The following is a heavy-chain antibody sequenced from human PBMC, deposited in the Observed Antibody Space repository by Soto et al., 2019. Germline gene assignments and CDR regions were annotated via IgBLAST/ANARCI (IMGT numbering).Heavy chain of an antibody. CDR1: GFSLSNARMG. V-gene: IGHV2-26*01. J-gene: IGHJ3*02. D-gene: IGHD6-13*01. Sequence: QVTLKESGPVLVKPTETLTLTCTVSGFSLSNARMGVSWIRQPPGTALEWLAHIFSNDDKSYSTSLKSRLTISKDTSKSQVVLTMTNMDPVDTATYYCARMSPAAAGQGAFDIWGQGTMVTVSS. CDR2: IFSNDDK. CDR3: ARMSPAAAGQGAFDI.